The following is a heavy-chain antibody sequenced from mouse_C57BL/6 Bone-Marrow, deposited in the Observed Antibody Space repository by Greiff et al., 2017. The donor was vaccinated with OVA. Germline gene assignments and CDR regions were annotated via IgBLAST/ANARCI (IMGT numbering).Heavy chain of an antibody. CDR3: THYGSSYYYAMDY. Sequence: EVMLMESGAELVRPGASVKLSCTASGFNIKDDYMHWVKQRPEQGLEWIGWIDPENGDTEYASKFQGKATITADTSSNTAYLQLSSLTSEDTAVYYCTHYGSSYYYAMDYWGQGTSVTVSS. CDR2: IDPENGDT. D-gene: IGHD1-1*01. J-gene: IGHJ4*01. V-gene: IGHV14-4*01. CDR1: GFNIKDDY.